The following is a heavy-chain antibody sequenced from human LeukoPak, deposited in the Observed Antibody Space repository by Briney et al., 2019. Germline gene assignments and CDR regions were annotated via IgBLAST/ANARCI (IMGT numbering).Heavy chain of an antibody. CDR1: XY. CDR3: ARDLPLSGYSYGYNY. Sequence: XYMHWVRQAPGQGLEWMGWINPNSGGTNYAQKFQGRVTMTRDTSISTAYMELSRLRSDDTAVYYCARDLPLSGYSYGYNYWGQGTLVTVSS. CDR2: INPNSGGT. J-gene: IGHJ4*02. V-gene: IGHV1-2*02. D-gene: IGHD5-18*01.